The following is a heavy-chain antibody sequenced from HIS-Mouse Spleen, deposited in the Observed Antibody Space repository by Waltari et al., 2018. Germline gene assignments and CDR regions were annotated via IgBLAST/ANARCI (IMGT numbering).Heavy chain of an antibody. CDR2: FYYSGST. Sequence: QLQLQESGPGLVKPSETLSLTCTVSGGSISSSSYYWGWVRQPPGKGLGWIGSFYYSGSTYYTPSLTSRVTISVDTSKNQFSLKLSSVTAADTAVYYCAREIPYSSSWYDWYFDLWGRGTLVTVSS. D-gene: IGHD6-13*01. CDR1: GGSISSSSYY. CDR3: AREIPYSSSWYDWYFDL. V-gene: IGHV4-39*07. J-gene: IGHJ2*01.